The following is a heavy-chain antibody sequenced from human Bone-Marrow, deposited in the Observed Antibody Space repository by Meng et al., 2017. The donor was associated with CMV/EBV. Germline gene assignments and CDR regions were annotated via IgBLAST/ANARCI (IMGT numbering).Heavy chain of an antibody. Sequence: GGSLRLSCAACGFTFSSYDMHWVRQATGKGLEWVSAIGTAGDTYYPGSVKGQFTISRENAKNSLYLQMNSLRAGDTAVYYCARDPHQTYYDFWSGPYGMDVWGQGTTVTVSS. V-gene: IGHV3-13*03. CDR3: ARDPHQTYYDFWSGPYGMDV. J-gene: IGHJ6*02. CDR1: GFTFSSYD. D-gene: IGHD3-3*01. CDR2: IGTAGDT.